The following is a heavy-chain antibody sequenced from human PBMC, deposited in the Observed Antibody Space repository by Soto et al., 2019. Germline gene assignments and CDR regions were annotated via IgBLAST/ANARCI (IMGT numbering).Heavy chain of an antibody. CDR3: ARVGMGYYDFWSGSYGMDV. CDR1: GFTFSSYA. V-gene: IGHV3-30-3*01. D-gene: IGHD3-3*01. Sequence: PGGSLRLSCAASGFTFSSYAMHWVRQAPGKGLEWVAVISYDGSNKYYADSVKGRFTISRDNSKNTLYLQMNSLRAEDTAVYYCARVGMGYYDFWSGSYGMDVWGQGTTVTVSS. CDR2: ISYDGSNK. J-gene: IGHJ6*02.